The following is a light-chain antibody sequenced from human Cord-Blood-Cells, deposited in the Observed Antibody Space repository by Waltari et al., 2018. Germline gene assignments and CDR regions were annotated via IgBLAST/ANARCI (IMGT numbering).Light chain of an antibody. Sequence: QSALTPPAPGSGSPGRSITISCTGTRSDVGGYNYVSWYQQHPGKAPKLMIYDVSKRPSGVSNRFSGSKSGNTASLTITGLQAEDEADYYCSSYTSSSTWVFGGGTKLTVL. CDR1: RSDVGGYNY. CDR2: DVS. CDR3: SSYTSSSTWV. V-gene: IGLV2-14*01. J-gene: IGLJ3*02.